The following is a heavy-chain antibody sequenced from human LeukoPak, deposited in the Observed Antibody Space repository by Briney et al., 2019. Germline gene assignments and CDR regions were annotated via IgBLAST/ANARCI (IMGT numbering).Heavy chain of an antibody. V-gene: IGHV1-8*01. D-gene: IGHD2-21*02. CDR1: GYSLSNFH. Sequence: ASVKVSCKASGYSLSNFHINWVRQASGQGLEWIGWMSPKTGDRGYALKFQGRVTMTSDTSEGTVYMEVHSLTSDDSAVYYCARTPPKGDIDTWGQGTMVTVSS. CDR3: ARTPPKGDIDT. J-gene: IGHJ5*02. CDR2: MSPKTGDR.